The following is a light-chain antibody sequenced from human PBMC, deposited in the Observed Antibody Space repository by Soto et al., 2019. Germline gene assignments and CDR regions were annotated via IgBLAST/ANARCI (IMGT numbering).Light chain of an antibody. CDR3: LLNYGGAYG. V-gene: IGLV7-43*01. CDR1: TGPVTSGFY. J-gene: IGLJ2*01. CDR2: STS. Sequence: QAVVTQEPSLTVSPGGTVTITCASSTGPVTSGFYPHWVQQYPGQASKTLIYSTSNKPSCTPARFSGSLLGVKAALSLPGLQPEDEPEYYCLLNYGGAYGFG.